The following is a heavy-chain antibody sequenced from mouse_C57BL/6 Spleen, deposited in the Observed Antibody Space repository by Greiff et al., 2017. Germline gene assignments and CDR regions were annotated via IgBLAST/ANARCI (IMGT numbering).Heavy chain of an antibody. D-gene: IGHD2-1*01. Sequence: QVQLKQSGPGLVQPSQSLSITCTVSGFSLTSYGVHWVRQSPGKGLEWLGVIWSGGSTDYNAAFISRLSISKDNSKSQVFFKMNSLQADDTAIYYCARKEGKDWYFDVWGTGTTVTVSS. V-gene: IGHV2-2*01. CDR1: GFSLTSYG. CDR3: ARKEGKDWYFDV. J-gene: IGHJ1*03. CDR2: IWSGGST.